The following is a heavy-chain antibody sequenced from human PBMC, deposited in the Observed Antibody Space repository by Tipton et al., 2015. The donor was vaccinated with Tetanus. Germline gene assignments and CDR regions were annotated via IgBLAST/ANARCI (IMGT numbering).Heavy chain of an antibody. CDR3: ARSDGGATPSFYMDV. Sequence: SLRLSCAASGFTFSSYSMNWVRRAPGKGLEWVSSISSSSSYIYYADSVRGRFTISRDNAKNSLYLQMNSLRAEDTAVYYCARSDGGATPSFYMDVWGKGTTVTVSS. CDR1: GFTFSSYS. CDR2: ISSSSSYI. J-gene: IGHJ6*03. D-gene: IGHD1-26*01. V-gene: IGHV3-21*01.